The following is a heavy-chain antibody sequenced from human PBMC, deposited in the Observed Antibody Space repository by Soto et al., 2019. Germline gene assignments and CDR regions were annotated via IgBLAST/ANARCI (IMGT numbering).Heavy chain of an antibody. V-gene: IGHV3-66*01. J-gene: IGHJ4*02. CDR1: GFTVSSNY. CDR3: AREPARIAARPRKEYYFDY. Sequence: GGSLRLSCAASGFTVSSNYMSWVRQAPGKGLEWVSVIYSGGSTYYADSVKGRFTISRDNSKNTLYLQMNSLRAEDTAVYYCAREPARIAARPRKEYYFDYWGQGTLVTVSS. D-gene: IGHD6-6*01. CDR2: IYSGGST.